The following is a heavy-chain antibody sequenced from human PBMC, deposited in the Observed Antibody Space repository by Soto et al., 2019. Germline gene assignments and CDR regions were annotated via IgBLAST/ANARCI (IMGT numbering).Heavy chain of an antibody. CDR1: GGSISSYY. J-gene: IGHJ6*02. V-gene: IGHV4-59*01. Sequence: PSETLSLTCTVSGGSISSYYWSWIRQPPGKGLEWIGYIYYSGGTNYNPSLKSRVTISVDTSKNQFSLKLSSVTAADTAVYYCARGSIVVVPAAGGGYYYYYGMDVWGQGTTVTVSS. D-gene: IGHD2-2*01. CDR2: IYYSGGT. CDR3: ARGSIVVVPAAGGGYYYYYGMDV.